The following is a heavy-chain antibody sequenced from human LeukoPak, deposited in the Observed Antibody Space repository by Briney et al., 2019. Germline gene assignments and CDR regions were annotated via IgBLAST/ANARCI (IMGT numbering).Heavy chain of an antibody. J-gene: IGHJ4*02. CDR3: AREGEAVAGYLGNYFTY. D-gene: IGHD6-19*01. CDR2: ISSNGGST. CDR1: GFTFSSYA. Sequence: GGSLRLSCAASGFTFSSYAMHWVRQAPGAGLEYVSAISSNGGSTYYANSVKGRFTISRDNSKNTLYLQMGSLRAEDMAVYSCAREGEAVAGYLGNYFTYWAKGTLAT. V-gene: IGHV3-64*01.